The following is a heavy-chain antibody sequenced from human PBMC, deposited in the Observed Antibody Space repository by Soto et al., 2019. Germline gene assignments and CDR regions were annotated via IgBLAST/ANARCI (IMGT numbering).Heavy chain of an antibody. CDR3: AREFAD. Sequence: SETLSLTCTVSGGSVSSGSYYWNWIRQPPGKELEWIGLIYNSGSTNYNPSLKSRVTISVDTSKTQFSLTLNSVIAADTAVYCCAREFADWGPGTLVTVSS. CDR1: GGSVSSGSYY. CDR2: IYNSGST. J-gene: IGHJ4*02. V-gene: IGHV4-61*01.